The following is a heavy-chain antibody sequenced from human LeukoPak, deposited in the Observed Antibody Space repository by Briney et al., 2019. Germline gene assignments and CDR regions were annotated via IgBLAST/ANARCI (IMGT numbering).Heavy chain of an antibody. CDR1: GLTVSSHY. J-gene: IGHJ4*02. CDR3: AREGYGGNSGRDY. D-gene: IGHD4-23*01. V-gene: IGHV3-53*01. Sequence: GGSLRLSCAASGLTVSSHYMSSARQAPGNGLGWDSVIYSGGSTYYADSGKARFTISRKNSKKTLYLKMNSLRAEDTAVYYCAREGYGGNSGRDYWGQGALVTVSS. CDR2: IYSGGST.